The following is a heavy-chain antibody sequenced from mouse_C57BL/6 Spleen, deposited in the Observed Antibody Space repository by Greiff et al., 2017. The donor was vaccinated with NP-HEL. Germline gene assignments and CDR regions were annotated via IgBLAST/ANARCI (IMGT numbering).Heavy chain of an antibody. D-gene: IGHD1-1*01. V-gene: IGHV3-3*01. CDR3: ARGTTPHYYAMDY. J-gene: IGHJ4*01. CDR1: GFSINSDCY. CDR2: TFYSGIT. Sequence: EVQLKESGPSLVRPSQTLSLTCTVTGFSINSDCYWFWIRQFPGNKLEYIGYTFYSGITYYNPSLESRTYITRDTSKNQFSLKLSSVTTEDTATYYCARGTTPHYYAMDYWGQGTSVTVSS.